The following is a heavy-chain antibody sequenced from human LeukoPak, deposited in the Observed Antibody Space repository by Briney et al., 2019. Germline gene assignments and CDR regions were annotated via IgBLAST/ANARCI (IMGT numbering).Heavy chain of an antibody. CDR3: ARTDPASHSYFDY. CDR2: IKKDGSVE. V-gene: IGHV3-7*01. D-gene: IGHD1-26*01. Sequence: VGSLRLSCAASGFTLSNFWMSWVRQAPGKGLEWVANIKKDGSVEKYVDSVKDRFTISRDNAKNSLYLQVNSLRVEDTAMYYCARTDPASHSYFDYWGQGILVTVSS. J-gene: IGHJ4*02. CDR1: GFTLSNFW.